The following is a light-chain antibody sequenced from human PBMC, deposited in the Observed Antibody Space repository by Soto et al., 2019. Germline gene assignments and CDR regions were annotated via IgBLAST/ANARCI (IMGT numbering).Light chain of an antibody. CDR2: GAS. CDR1: QSVRTY. CDR3: QQHGSSPLT. Sequence: EIVLTQSPATLSLFPGERATLSCRASQSVRTYLAWYQQKPGQAPRLLIYGASSRAAGIPDRFSGSGSGTDFTLTISRLEPEDFAVYYCQQHGSSPLTFGGGTKVDIK. V-gene: IGKV3-20*01. J-gene: IGKJ4*01.